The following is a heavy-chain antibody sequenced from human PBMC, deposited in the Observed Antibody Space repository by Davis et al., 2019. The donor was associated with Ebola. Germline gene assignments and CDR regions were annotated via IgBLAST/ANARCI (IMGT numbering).Heavy chain of an antibody. V-gene: IGHV1-18*01. CDR1: GYTFTSYA. CDR3: ARDRGAVVVTATKDY. Sequence: ASVKVSCKASGYTFTSYAINWVRQAPGQGLEWMGWISAYNGNTNYAQKLQGRVTMTTDTSTSTAYMELRSLRSDDTAVYYCARDRGAVVVTATKDYWGQGTLVTVSS. J-gene: IGHJ4*02. CDR2: ISAYNGNT. D-gene: IGHD2-15*01.